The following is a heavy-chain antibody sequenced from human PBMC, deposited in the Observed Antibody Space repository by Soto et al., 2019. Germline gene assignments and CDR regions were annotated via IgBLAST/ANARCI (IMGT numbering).Heavy chain of an antibody. V-gene: IGHV5-51*01. CDR2: IYPGDSDT. CDR3: ARLNYYDSSGYYSDFDY. Sequence: GESLKISCKGFGYSFTSYWIGWVRQMPGKGLEWMGIIYPGDSDTRYSPSFQGQVTISADKSISTAYLQWSSLKASDTAMYYCARLNYYDSSGYYSDFDYWGQGTLVTVSS. CDR1: GYSFTSYW. D-gene: IGHD3-22*01. J-gene: IGHJ4*02.